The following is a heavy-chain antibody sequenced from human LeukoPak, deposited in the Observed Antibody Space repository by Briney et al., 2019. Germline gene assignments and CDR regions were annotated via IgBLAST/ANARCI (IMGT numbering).Heavy chain of an antibody. CDR1: GYSLTTYY. J-gene: IGHJ6*02. Sequence: ASVKVSCKASGYSLTTYYMHWVRQAPGQGLVWMAIINPSGGGTKYAQKFQGRVTMTRDTPTNTVYMELSSLRTEDTAVYYCASVYLYGMDVWGQGTTVTVSS. D-gene: IGHD2-8*01. CDR2: INPSGGGT. CDR3: ASVYLYGMDV. V-gene: IGHV1-46*01.